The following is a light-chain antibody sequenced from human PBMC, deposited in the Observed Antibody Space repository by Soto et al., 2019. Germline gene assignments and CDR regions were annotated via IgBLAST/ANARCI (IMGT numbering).Light chain of an antibody. CDR1: QSVSSY. CDR2: DAS. J-gene: IGKJ2*01. CDR3: QQYGSSPNT. V-gene: IGKV3-20*01. Sequence: EIVLTQSPATLSLSPGERATLSCRASQSVSSYLAWYQQKPGQAPRLLIYDASNRATGLPDRFRGSGSGTDFTLTISRLEPEDFAVYYCQQYGSSPNTFGQGTKLEIK.